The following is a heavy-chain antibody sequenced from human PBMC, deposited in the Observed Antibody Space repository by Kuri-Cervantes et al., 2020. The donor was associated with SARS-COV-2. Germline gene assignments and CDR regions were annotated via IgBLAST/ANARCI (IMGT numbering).Heavy chain of an antibody. Sequence: GSLRLSCTVSGGSTSSDNYYWGWIRQPPGKGLEWIGYIYHSGDTKYNPNLQTRVNISLDTSKSQFSLKLSSVTAADTAVYYCVKGGARITNSGVVIANWFDPWGQGTLVTVSS. J-gene: IGHJ5*02. V-gene: IGHV4-61*05. CDR3: VKGGARITNSGVVIANWFDP. CDR1: GGSTSSDNYY. D-gene: IGHD3-3*01. CDR2: IYHSGDT.